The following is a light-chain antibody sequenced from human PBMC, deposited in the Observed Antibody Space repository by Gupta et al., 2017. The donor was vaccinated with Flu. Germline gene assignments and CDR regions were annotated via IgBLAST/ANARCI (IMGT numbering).Light chain of an antibody. Sequence: DIQMTQSPFSPSASVGDRVTITCRASQSISSYLNWYQQKPGKAPKLLIYAASSLQSGVPSRFSGSGSGTDFTLTISSLQPEDFATYYCQQSYSTPWTFGQGTKVEIK. CDR2: AAS. CDR1: QSISSY. CDR3: QQSYSTPWT. J-gene: IGKJ1*01. V-gene: IGKV1-39*01.